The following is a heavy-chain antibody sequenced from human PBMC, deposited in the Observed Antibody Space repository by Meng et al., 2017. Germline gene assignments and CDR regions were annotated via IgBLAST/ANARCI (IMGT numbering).Heavy chain of an antibody. CDR2: ISSSGSTI. Sequence: GESLKISCAASGFTFSSCEMNWVRQAPGKGLEWVSYISSSGSTIYYADSVKGRFTISRKNAKNSLYLQMNSLRAEDTAVYYCARKVHDYGDYVFPLSSYYDLWGRGTLVTVSS. CDR3: ARKVHDYGDYVFPLSSYYDL. J-gene: IGHJ2*01. D-gene: IGHD4-17*01. V-gene: IGHV3-48*03. CDR1: GFTFSSCE.